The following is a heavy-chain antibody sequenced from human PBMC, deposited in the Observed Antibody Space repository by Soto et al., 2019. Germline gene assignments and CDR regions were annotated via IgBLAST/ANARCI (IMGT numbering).Heavy chain of an antibody. Sequence: GASVKVSCKASGYTFTGYYMHWVRQAPGQGLEWMGWINPNSGGTNYAQKFQGRVTMTRDTSISTAYMELSRLRSDDTAVYYCARAPAVYDYVGGSYRRDYYFDYWGQGTMVTVSS. CDR1: GYTFTGYY. J-gene: IGHJ4*02. D-gene: IGHD3-16*02. CDR2: INPNSGGT. V-gene: IGHV1-2*02. CDR3: ARAPAVYDYVGGSYRRDYYFDY.